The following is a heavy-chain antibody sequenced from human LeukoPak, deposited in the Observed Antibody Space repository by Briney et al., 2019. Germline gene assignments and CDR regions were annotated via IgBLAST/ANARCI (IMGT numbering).Heavy chain of an antibody. CDR3: AAVDSSSSAYQLDY. CDR1: GFTFTSSA. J-gene: IGHJ4*02. D-gene: IGHD6-6*01. CDR2: IVVGGGNT. Sequence: GASVKVSCKASGFTFTSSAMQWVRQARGQRLEWIGWIVVGGGNTNYAQKSQERVTITRDMSTSTAYMELSSLRSEDTAVYYCAAVDSSSSAYQLDYWGQGTLVTVSS. V-gene: IGHV1-58*02.